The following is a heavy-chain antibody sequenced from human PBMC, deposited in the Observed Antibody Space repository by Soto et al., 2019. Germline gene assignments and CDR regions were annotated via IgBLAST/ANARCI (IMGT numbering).Heavy chain of an antibody. V-gene: IGHV5-10-1*01. CDR1: GYSFTSSW. J-gene: IGHJ4*02. D-gene: IGHD6-6*01. Sequence: LKISCQGSGYSFTSSWISWVRQMPGEGLEWMGRIDPSDSYINYSPSFQGRVTISADKSISTAYLQWSSLKASDTAMYYCARRGSSSSFFYDSWGQGTLVTVSS. CDR2: IDPSDSYI. CDR3: ARRGSSSSFFYDS.